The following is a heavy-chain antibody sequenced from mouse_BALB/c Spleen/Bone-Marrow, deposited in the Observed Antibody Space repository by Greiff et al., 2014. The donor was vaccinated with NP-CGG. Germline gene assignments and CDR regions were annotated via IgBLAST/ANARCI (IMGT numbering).Heavy chain of an antibody. V-gene: IGHV1-31*01. D-gene: IGHD1-1*01. CDR1: GYSLTGYY. Sequence: VQLQQSGPELVKPGASVKISCKASGYSLTGYYMHWVKQSHVKSLEWIGRINPYNGATSYNQNFKDKASLTVDKSSSTAYMELHSLTSEDSAVYYCAGGIYYGGYFDYWGQGTTLTVSS. J-gene: IGHJ2*01. CDR3: AGGIYYGGYFDY. CDR2: INPYNGAT.